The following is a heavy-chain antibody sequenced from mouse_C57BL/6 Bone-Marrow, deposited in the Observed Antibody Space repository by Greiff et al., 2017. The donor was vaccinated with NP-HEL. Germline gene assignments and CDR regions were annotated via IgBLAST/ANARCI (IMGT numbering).Heavy chain of an antibody. J-gene: IGHJ3*01. CDR2: IYPRSGTT. Sequence: QVQLQQSGAELVRPGASVKLSCKASGYTFTSYGISWVKQRTGQGLEWIGEIYPRSGTTYYNEKFKGKATLTADKSSSTAYMELRSLTSEDSAVYVCARRYNGNSSWFAYWGQGTLVTVSA. V-gene: IGHV1-81*01. CDR1: GYTFTSYG. D-gene: IGHD1-1*01. CDR3: ARRYNGNSSWFAY.